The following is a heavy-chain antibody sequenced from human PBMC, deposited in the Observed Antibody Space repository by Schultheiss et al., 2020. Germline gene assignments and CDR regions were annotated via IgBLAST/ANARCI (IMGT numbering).Heavy chain of an antibody. CDR3: AKDHTMIVVVTPNDAFDI. CDR2: ISGSGGST. Sequence: GGSLRLSCAVSGFTFSSYAMSWVRQAPGKGLEWVSAISGSGGSTYYADSVKGRFTISRDNSKNTLYLQMNSLRAEDTAVYYCAKDHTMIVVVTPNDAFDIWGQGTMVTVSS. D-gene: IGHD3-22*01. V-gene: IGHV3-23*01. J-gene: IGHJ3*02. CDR1: GFTFSSYA.